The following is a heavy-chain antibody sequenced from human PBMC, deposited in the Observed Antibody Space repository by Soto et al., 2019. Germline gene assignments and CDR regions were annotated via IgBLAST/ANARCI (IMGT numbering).Heavy chain of an antibody. CDR3: ASHGSAGSGVLDH. J-gene: IGHJ4*02. D-gene: IGHD6-25*01. Sequence: QVQLQESGPGLVKPSQTLSLTCTVSGVSIISTDYYWSWIRQLPGKSPEWLGNIHHSGSAYYNPSLKSRLALSVDRSKNQFSLELTSVTVADTAVYYCASHGSAGSGVLDHWGQGTLVTVSS. CDR1: GVSIISTDYY. CDR2: IHHSGSA. V-gene: IGHV4-31*03.